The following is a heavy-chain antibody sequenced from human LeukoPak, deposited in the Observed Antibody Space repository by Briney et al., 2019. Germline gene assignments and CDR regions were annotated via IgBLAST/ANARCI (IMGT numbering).Heavy chain of an antibody. CDR2: IYHSGST. D-gene: IGHD2-15*01. CDR1: GGSISSGGYY. V-gene: IGHV4-30-2*01. Sequence: SQTLSLTCTVSGGSISSGGYYWSWIRQPPGKGLEWIGYIYHSGSTYYNPSLKSRVTISVDRSKNQFSLKLSSVTAADTAVYYCARASVRYCSGGSCYGAFDIWGQGTMVTVSS. CDR3: ARASVRYCSGGSCYGAFDI. J-gene: IGHJ3*02.